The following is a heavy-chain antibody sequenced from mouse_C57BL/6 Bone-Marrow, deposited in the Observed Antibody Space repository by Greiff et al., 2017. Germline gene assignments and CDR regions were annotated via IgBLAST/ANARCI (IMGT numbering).Heavy chain of an antibody. V-gene: IGHV1-50*01. D-gene: IGHD1-1*01. CDR2: IDPSDSYT. CDR1: GSTFTSYW. Sequence: VQLQQSGAELVKPGASVNLSCKASGSTFTSYWMQWVKQRPGQGLEWIGEIDPSDSYTNSTPKFKGKATLTVDTSASTAYIQLSSLTSEDSAVYYSARCPFYYYGSLDYWGQGTTLTVSS. CDR3: ARCPFYYYGSLDY. J-gene: IGHJ2*01.